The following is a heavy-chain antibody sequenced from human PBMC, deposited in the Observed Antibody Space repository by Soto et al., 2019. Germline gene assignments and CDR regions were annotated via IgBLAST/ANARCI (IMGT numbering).Heavy chain of an antibody. Sequence: QMQLQESGPGLVKPSETLSLTCTVSGGSVSSGSYYWSWIRQPPGKGLEWIGYIYYSGSTNYNPSLKSRVTISVDTSKNQFSLKLSSVTAADTAVYYCARSAYYYDSSGRGGYYSDYRGQGTLVTVSS. D-gene: IGHD3-22*01. J-gene: IGHJ4*02. CDR1: GGSVSSGSYY. V-gene: IGHV4-61*01. CDR2: IYYSGST. CDR3: ARSAYYYDSSGRGGYYSDY.